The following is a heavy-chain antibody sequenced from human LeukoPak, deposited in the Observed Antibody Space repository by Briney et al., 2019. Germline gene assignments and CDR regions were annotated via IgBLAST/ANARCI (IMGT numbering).Heavy chain of an antibody. D-gene: IGHD6-19*01. J-gene: IGHJ4*02. CDR3: ARTENGYSSGWYGGGLVDY. CDR2: ISAYNGNT. Sequence: ASAKVSCKASGYTFTSYGISWVRQAPGQGLEWMGWISAYNGNTNYAQKLQGRVTMTTDTSTSTAYMELRSLRSDDTAVYYRARTENGYSSGWYGGGLVDYWGQGTLVTVSS. CDR1: GYTFTSYG. V-gene: IGHV1-18*01.